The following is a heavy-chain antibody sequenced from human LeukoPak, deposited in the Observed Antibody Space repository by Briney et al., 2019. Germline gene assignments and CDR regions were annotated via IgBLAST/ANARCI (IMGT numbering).Heavy chain of an antibody. J-gene: IGHJ4*02. Sequence: PSETLSLTCTVSGGSISSSIYYWGWVRQPPGKGLEWIGSIHYSGNTYYNPSLKSRVTISVDTSKNQFSLKLSSVTAADTAVYYCARERYYYDSSSEGNYWGQGTLVTVSS. CDR1: GGSISSSIYY. CDR3: ARERYYYDSSSEGNY. V-gene: IGHV4-39*01. D-gene: IGHD3-22*01. CDR2: IHYSGNT.